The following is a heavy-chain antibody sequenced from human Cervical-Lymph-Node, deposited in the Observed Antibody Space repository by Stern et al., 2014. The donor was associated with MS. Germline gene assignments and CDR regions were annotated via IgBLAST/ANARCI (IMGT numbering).Heavy chain of an antibody. CDR2: IYYSGSS. CDR3: ARARGSVTMRVLDY. D-gene: IGHD4-17*01. V-gene: IGHV4-31*03. CDR1: GGSISSSGYH. J-gene: IGHJ4*02. Sequence: QVQLQESGPGLVKPSQTLSLTCSVSGGSISSSGYHWSWVRQHPGMGLEWIGSIYYSGSSYYKSSLKSRVSISSDTSKNQFSLNLNSVTAADTAIYYCARARGSVTMRVLDYWGQGILVTVSS.